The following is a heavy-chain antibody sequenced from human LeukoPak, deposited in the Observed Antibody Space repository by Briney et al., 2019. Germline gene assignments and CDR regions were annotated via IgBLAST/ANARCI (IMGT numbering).Heavy chain of an antibody. D-gene: IGHD5-24*01. CDR2: ISSTGGTI. CDR3: ARSRDGFNY. V-gene: IGHV3-48*03. Sequence: GGSLRLSCVASGFTFSSYEMNWVRQAPGKGLEWVSYISSTGGTICYADSVRGRFTISRDNAKNSLYLQMTSLRAEDTAVYYCARSRDGFNYWGQGTLVTVSS. J-gene: IGHJ4*02. CDR1: GFTFSSYE.